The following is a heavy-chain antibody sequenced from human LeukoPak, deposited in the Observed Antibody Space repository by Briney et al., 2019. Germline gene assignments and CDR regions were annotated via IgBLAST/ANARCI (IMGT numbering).Heavy chain of an antibody. Sequence: GGSLRLSCAASGFTFSGSAMHWVRLASGKGLEWVGRIRTKADSYATAYGASVKGRFTVSRDDSKNTAYLQMNSLKTEDTAVYYCTRSRIVGALDAFDIWGQGTMVTVSS. D-gene: IGHD1-26*01. V-gene: IGHV3-73*01. CDR2: IRTKADSYAT. J-gene: IGHJ3*02. CDR3: TRSRIVGALDAFDI. CDR1: GFTFSGSA.